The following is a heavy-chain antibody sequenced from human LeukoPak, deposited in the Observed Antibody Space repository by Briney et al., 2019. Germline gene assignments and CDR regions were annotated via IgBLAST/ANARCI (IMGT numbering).Heavy chain of an antibody. CDR3: ARDLRGYSYGYFSYMDV. V-gene: IGHV3-66*02. Sequence: PGGSLRLSCAASGFTFSSYWMSWVRQAPGKGLEWVSVIYSGGSTYYADSVKGRFTISRDNSKNTLYLQMNSLRAEDTAVYYCARDLRGYSYGYFSYMDVWGKGTTVTVSS. J-gene: IGHJ6*03. CDR1: GFTFSSYW. CDR2: IYSGGST. D-gene: IGHD5-18*01.